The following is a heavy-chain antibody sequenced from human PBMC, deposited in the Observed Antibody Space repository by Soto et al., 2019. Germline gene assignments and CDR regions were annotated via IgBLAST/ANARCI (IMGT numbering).Heavy chain of an antibody. D-gene: IGHD4-4*01. CDR1: GFTFSHYG. J-gene: IGHJ6*02. V-gene: IGHV3-30*18. Sequence: QMQLVESGGGVVQPGRSLRLSCETSGFTFSHYGMHWVRQAPGKGLEWVALIAYDGSNNYYADSVKGRFAISRDNSKNTLYLQMNRLRAEDTAVYYCAKDLATVSTDYYYYAMDVWGLGTTVTVSS. CDR3: AKDLATVSTDYYYYAMDV. CDR2: IAYDGSNN.